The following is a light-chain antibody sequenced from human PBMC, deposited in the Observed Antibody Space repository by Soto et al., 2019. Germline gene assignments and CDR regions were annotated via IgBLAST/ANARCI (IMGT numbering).Light chain of an antibody. Sequence: DIVMTQSPDSLAVSLGERATINCRSTQTVLYNSKNYLSWYQQKAGQPPRLLISWASTRDSAVPDRFSGSGSGTDFTLTISSLQAEDDAVYYCHHYYSTPPAFGQGTKVEIK. CDR3: HHYYSTPPA. J-gene: IGKJ1*01. CDR2: WAS. CDR1: QTVLYNSKNY. V-gene: IGKV4-1*01.